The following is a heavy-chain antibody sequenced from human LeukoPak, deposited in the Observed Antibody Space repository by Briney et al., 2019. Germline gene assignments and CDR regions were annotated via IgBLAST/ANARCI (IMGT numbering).Heavy chain of an antibody. CDR2: IYYSGST. Sequence: PSETLSLTCTVSGGSISSSSYYWGWIRQPPGKGLEWIGSIYYSGSTYYNPSLKSRVTISVATSKNQFSLKLSSVTAADTAVYYCARLRGYSSGWYGVFYWGQGTLVTVSS. CDR3: ARLRGYSSGWYGVFY. J-gene: IGHJ4*02. V-gene: IGHV4-39*01. CDR1: GGSISSSSYY. D-gene: IGHD6-19*01.